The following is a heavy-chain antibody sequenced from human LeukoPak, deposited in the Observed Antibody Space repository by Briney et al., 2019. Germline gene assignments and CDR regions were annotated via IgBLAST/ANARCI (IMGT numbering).Heavy chain of an antibody. J-gene: IGHJ3*01. CDR2: INPNSGGT. CDR1: GYTLTELS. V-gene: IGHV1-2*02. D-gene: IGHD3-10*01. Sequence: ASVKVSCKVSGYTLTELSMHWVRQAPGKGLEWMRWINPNSGGTNYAQKFQGRVTMTRDTSISTAYMELSRLRSDDTAVYYCAHASYELDAFDFWGQGTLVTVSS. CDR3: AHASYELDAFDF.